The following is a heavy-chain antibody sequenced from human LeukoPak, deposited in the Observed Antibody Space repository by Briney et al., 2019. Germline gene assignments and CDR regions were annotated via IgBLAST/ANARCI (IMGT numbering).Heavy chain of an antibody. CDR1: GFTFSSYT. J-gene: IGHJ4*02. CDR2: ITSSSRYI. D-gene: IGHD6-6*01. V-gene: IGHV3-21*01. Sequence: PGGSLRLSCAASGFTFSSYTMNWVRQAPGKGLEWVSSITSSSRYIYYADSVKGRFTISRDNAKNSLYLQMNSLRAEDTAVYYCARDRTLRGIAARRPYFDYWGQGTLVTVSS. CDR3: ARDRTLRGIAARRPYFDY.